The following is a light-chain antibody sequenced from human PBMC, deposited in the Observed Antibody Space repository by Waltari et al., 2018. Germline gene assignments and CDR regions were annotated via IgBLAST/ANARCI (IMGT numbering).Light chain of an antibody. V-gene: IGKV1-NL1*01. CDR1: QGLENA. J-gene: IGKJ1*01. CDR2: TAS. Sequence: DIQLTQSPSSLSASVGERVTITCRASQGLENALAGYQQRPGKAPRLLLYTASRLQSGVPSRFSGSGSWTDYTLTISNLQPEDFATYYCQHYYTTTTRTFGQGTKVEIK. CDR3: QHYYTTTTRT.